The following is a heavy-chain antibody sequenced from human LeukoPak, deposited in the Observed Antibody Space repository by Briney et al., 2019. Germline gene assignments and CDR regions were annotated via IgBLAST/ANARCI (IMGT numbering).Heavy chain of an antibody. V-gene: IGHV3-15*01. D-gene: IGHD3-3*01. Sequence: GSLRLSCAASGFTFSNAWMNWARQAPGSGLEWVGRIKSKSVGGTIDYAAPVKGRFTISRDDSKNTVYLQMNSLKTDDTGVYYCSTGGYYFDYWGQGTLVTVSS. CDR3: STGGYYFDY. J-gene: IGHJ4*02. CDR1: GFTFSNAW. CDR2: IKSKSVGGTI.